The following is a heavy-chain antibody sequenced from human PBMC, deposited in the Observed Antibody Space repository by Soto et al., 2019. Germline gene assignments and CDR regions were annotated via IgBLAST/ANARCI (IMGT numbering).Heavy chain of an antibody. CDR1: GFTFSSYA. D-gene: IGHD3-22*01. CDR2: ISYDGSNK. V-gene: IGHV3-30-3*01. J-gene: IGHJ4*02. CDR3: AREGSGYPDY. Sequence: QVQLVESGGGVVQPGRSLRLSCAASGFTFSSYAMHWVRQAPGKGLEWVAVISYDGSNKYYADSVKGRFTISRDNSKNTLYLQMNSLRAEDTAVYYCAREGSGYPDYWGQGTLVTVSS.